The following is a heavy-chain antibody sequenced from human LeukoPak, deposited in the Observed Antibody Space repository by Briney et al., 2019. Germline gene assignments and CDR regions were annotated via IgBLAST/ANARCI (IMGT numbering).Heavy chain of an antibody. D-gene: IGHD6-19*01. CDR3: ARHSSSAWYYYFDY. Sequence: SKTLSLTCTVSGGSISSSSYYWGWIRQPPGKGLEWIGSIYYSGSTYYSPSLKSRVTISVDTSRNHFSLNLNSVTAADTAVYYCARHSSSAWYYYFDYWGQGSFVTVSS. J-gene: IGHJ4*02. CDR1: GGSISSSSYY. V-gene: IGHV4-39*01. CDR2: IYYSGST.